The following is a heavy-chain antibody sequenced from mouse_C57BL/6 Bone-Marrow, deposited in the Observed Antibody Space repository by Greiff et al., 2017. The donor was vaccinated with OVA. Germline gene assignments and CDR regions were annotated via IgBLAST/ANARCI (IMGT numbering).Heavy chain of an antibody. CDR2: ISSGGSYT. Sequence: EVQLVESGGDLVKPGGSLKLSCAASGFTFSSYGMSWVRQTPDKRLEWVATISSGGSYTYYPDSVKGRFTISRDNAKNTLYLQMSSLKSEDTAMYYCARHDGYYHAMDYWGQGTSVTVSS. CDR1: GFTFSSYG. D-gene: IGHD2-3*01. V-gene: IGHV5-6*01. CDR3: ARHDGYYHAMDY. J-gene: IGHJ4*01.